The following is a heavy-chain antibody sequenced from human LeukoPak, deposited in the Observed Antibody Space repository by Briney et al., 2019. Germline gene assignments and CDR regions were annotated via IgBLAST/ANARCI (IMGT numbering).Heavy chain of an antibody. CDR2: IYHSGST. Sequence: KPSETLSLTCTVSGGSISTYYRSWIRQPPGKGLEWIGYIYHSGSTNYNPSLKSRVTISVDTSKNQFSLKLSSVTAADTAVYYCARGGGYASPIGYWGQGALVTVSS. D-gene: IGHD5-12*01. CDR1: GGSISTYY. CDR3: ARGGGYASPIGY. J-gene: IGHJ4*02. V-gene: IGHV4-59*01.